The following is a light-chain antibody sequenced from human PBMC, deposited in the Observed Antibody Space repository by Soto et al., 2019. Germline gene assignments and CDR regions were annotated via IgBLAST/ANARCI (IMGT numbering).Light chain of an antibody. V-gene: IGLV1-44*01. Sequence: QSVLTQPPSASGTPGQRVTISCSGSSSNIESNTVYWYQQLPGMAPRLLIHTNDRRPSGVPDRFSGSKSGTSASLAISGLQSEDEADYYCCSFAGSYTLVFGGGTKVTVL. CDR2: TND. CDR3: CSFAGSYTLV. CDR1: SSNIESNT. J-gene: IGLJ2*01.